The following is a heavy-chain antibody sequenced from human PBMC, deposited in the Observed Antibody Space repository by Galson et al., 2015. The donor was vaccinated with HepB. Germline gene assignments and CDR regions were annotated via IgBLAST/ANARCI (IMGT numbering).Heavy chain of an antibody. CDR2: IIPIFGTT. J-gene: IGHJ4*02. CDR1: GGTFSSYA. CDR3: ARGGEGMEDQFTVTPDY. V-gene: IGHV1-69*01. D-gene: IGHD4-17*01. Sequence: SCKASGGTFSSYAISWVRQAPGQGLEWMGGIIPIFGTTNYAQKFQGRVTITADESTSTAYMELSSLRSEDTAVYYCARGGEGMEDQFTVTPDYWGQGTLVTVSS.